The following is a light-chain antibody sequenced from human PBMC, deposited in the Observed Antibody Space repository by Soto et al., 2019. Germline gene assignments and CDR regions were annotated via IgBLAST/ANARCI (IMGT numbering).Light chain of an antibody. CDR3: QQSYTSPPWT. Sequence: PGERVTLSCRASQSVSSSYLTWYQQKPGQAPRLLIYGASTRATGIPARFSGSGSGTDFTLTISSLRPEDIATYFCQQSYTSPPWTFGQGTKVDI. CDR1: QSVSSSY. J-gene: IGKJ1*01. CDR2: GAS. V-gene: IGKV3D-7*01.